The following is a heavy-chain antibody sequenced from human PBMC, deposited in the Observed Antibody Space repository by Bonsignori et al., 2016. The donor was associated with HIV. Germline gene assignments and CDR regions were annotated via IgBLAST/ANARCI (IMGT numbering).Heavy chain of an antibody. J-gene: IGHJ4*02. Sequence: QVQLVQSGAEVKKPGASVKVSCKVSGYALTELSIHWVRQAPGKGLEWMGVFDPEDGETFYAQRFQGRVIMTEDTSTDTAYMKLSSLRSEDTAVYYCATGPHIAHYDFFDNWGQG. CDR1: GYALTELS. V-gene: IGHV1-24*01. CDR3: ATGPHIAHYDFFDN. D-gene: IGHD3-3*01. CDR2: FDPEDGET.